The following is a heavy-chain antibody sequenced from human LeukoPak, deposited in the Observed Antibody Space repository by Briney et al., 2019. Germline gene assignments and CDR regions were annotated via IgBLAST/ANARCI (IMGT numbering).Heavy chain of an antibody. CDR1: GYTFTNYY. CDR3: ARGIGLDYDSSGLD. Sequence: ASVKVSCKASGYTFTNYYMHWVRQAPGQGLEWMGVIHPSGGSTSFAQKFQGRVTMTRDTSTSTVYMGLSSLRSDDTAVCYCARGIGLDYDSSGLDWGQGTLVTVSS. CDR2: IHPSGGST. V-gene: IGHV1-46*01. J-gene: IGHJ4*02. D-gene: IGHD3-22*01.